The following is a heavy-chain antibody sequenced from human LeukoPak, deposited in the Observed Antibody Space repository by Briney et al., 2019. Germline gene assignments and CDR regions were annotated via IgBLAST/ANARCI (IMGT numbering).Heavy chain of an antibody. CDR3: ARDRKQQLVRRGYYYYYMDV. CDR2: ISAYNGNT. J-gene: IGHJ6*03. CDR1: GYTFTSYG. D-gene: IGHD6-13*01. Sequence: ASVKVSCKASGYTFTSYGISWVRQAPGQGLEWMGRISAYNGNTNYAQKLQGRVTMTTDTSTSTAYMELRSLRSDDTAVYYCARDRKQQLVRRGYYYYYMDVWGKGTTVTVSS. V-gene: IGHV1-18*01.